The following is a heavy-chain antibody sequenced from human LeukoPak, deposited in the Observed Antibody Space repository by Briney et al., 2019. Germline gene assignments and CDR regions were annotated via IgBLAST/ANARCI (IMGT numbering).Heavy chain of an antibody. D-gene: IGHD3-22*01. Sequence: GGSLRLSCAASGFSVSSNYMSWVRQAPGRGLEWVSVIYSGGSTYYADSVKGRFTISRDNSKNTLYLQMNSLRAEDTAVYHCARGDGSGYLFDYWGQGTLVTVSS. J-gene: IGHJ4*02. V-gene: IGHV3-66*02. CDR3: ARGDGSGYLFDY. CDR1: GFSVSSNY. CDR2: IYSGGST.